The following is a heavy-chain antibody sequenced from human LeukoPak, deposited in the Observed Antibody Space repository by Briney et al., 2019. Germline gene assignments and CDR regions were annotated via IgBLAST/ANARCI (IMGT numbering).Heavy chain of an antibody. CDR1: GGTFSSYA. V-gene: IGHV1-69*13. D-gene: IGHD4-17*01. CDR2: IIPIFGTA. J-gene: IGHJ6*02. CDR3: ARGLQGTVTYYYYYGMDV. Sequence: SVKVSCKASGGTFSSYAISWVRQAPGQGLEWMGGIIPIFGTANYAQKFQGRVTITADESTSTAYMELSSLRSEDTAVYYCARGLQGTVTYYYYYGMDVWGQGTTVTVSS.